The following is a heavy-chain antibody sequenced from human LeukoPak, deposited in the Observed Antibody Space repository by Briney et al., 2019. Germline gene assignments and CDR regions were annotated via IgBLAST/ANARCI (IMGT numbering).Heavy chain of an antibody. V-gene: IGHV4-4*07. D-gene: IGHD3-9*01. CDR2: IYTSGST. J-gene: IGHJ4*02. CDR1: GGSISSYY. Sequence: PSETLSLTCIVSGGSISSYYWRWIRQPAGKGLEWIGRIYTSGSTNYNPSLKSRVTMSVDTSKNQFSLKLSSVTAADTAVYYCAGALRYFDWLLWGQGTLVTVSS. CDR3: AGALRYFDWLL.